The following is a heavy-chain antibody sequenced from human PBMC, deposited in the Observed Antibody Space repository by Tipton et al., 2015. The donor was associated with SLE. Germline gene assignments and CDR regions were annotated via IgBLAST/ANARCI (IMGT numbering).Heavy chain of an antibody. CDR1: GGSISSGGHY. Sequence: TLSLTCTVSGGSISSGGHYWSWIRQPPGKGLEWIGYIYYSGSINYNPSLKSRVTISVDTSKNQFSLKLSSVTAADTAVYYCASHTGGAEGWFDPWGQGTLVTVSS. J-gene: IGHJ5*02. CDR3: ASHTGGAEGWFDP. CDR2: IYYSGSI. D-gene: IGHD3-10*01. V-gene: IGHV4-61*08.